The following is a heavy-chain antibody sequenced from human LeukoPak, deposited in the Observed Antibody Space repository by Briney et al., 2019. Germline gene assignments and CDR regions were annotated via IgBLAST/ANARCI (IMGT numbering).Heavy chain of an antibody. J-gene: IGHJ4*02. CDR3: ARDQGGVWFGELGADY. Sequence: GGSLRLSCAASGFTFSSYGMHWVRQAPGKGLEWVAVIWYDGSNKYYADSVKGRFTISRDNSKNTLYLQMNSLRAEDTAVYYCARDQGGVWFGELGADYWGQGTLVTVSS. V-gene: IGHV3-33*01. D-gene: IGHD3-10*01. CDR1: GFTFSSYG. CDR2: IWYDGSNK.